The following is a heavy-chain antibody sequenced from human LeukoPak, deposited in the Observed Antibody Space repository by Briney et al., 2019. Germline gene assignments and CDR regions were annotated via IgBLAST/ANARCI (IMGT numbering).Heavy chain of an antibody. Sequence: GGSLRLFCAASGFTFSNYAMSWVRQAPGKGLEWVSAISGSDGNTYYADSVKGRFTISRDNSENSLYLQMDSLTAEDTAVYYCTRKGSQWDFLVDYWGQGTRVAVSP. J-gene: IGHJ4*02. CDR2: ISGSDGNT. D-gene: IGHD2/OR15-2a*01. CDR3: TRKGSQWDFLVDY. CDR1: GFTFSNYA. V-gene: IGHV3-23*01.